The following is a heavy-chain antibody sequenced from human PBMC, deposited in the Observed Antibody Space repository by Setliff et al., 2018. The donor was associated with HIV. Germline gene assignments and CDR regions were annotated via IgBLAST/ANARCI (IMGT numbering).Heavy chain of an antibody. CDR3: ATGWRVDAFDI. V-gene: IGHV4-61*09. D-gene: IGHD2-15*01. Sequence: SETLSLTCTVSGDSISSGSYYWSWIRQPAGKGLEWIGHAYTSGSTNYNPSLRSRVTISVDTSKNQFSLKLSSVTAADTAVYYCATGWRVDAFDIWGQGTMVTVSS. CDR1: GDSISSGSYY. CDR2: AYTSGST. J-gene: IGHJ3*02.